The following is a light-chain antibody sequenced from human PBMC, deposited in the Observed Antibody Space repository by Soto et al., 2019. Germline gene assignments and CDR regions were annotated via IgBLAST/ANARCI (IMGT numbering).Light chain of an antibody. CDR1: QSISSY. V-gene: IGKV3-11*01. J-gene: IGKJ4*01. Sequence: EIVLTQSPATLSLSPGERATLSCRASQSISSYLAWYQQKPGQTPRLLIYDASNRATGIPARFSGSGSGTDFTLTISSLEPEDFAVYYCQQRSEWPLTIGGGTKVEIK. CDR3: QQRSEWPLT. CDR2: DAS.